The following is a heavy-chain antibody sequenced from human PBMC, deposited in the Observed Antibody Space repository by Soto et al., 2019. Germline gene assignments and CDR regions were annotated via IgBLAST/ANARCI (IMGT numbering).Heavy chain of an antibody. Sequence: QVQFVQSGTEAKKPGASVKVSSRPSGYTFTTYAIHWVRKAPGQRPEWRGLINEGNGNTKYSQKFQGRVTLTRDTSASTAYMELSSLRSEDTAVYYCAHSSGWFALDYWGQGTLVIVSS. CDR1: GYTFTTYA. CDR2: INEGNGNT. CDR3: AHSSGWFALDY. D-gene: IGHD6-19*01. V-gene: IGHV1-3*01. J-gene: IGHJ4*02.